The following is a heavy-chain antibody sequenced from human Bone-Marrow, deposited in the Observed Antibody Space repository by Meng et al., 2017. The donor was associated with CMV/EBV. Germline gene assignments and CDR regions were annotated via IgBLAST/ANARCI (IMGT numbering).Heavy chain of an antibody. J-gene: IGHJ4*02. V-gene: IGHV1-2*02. Sequence: ASVKVSCKASGYTFTGYYMHWVRQAPGQGLEWMGLINPNSGGTNYAQKFQGRVTMTRDTPINTVYMELSRLRSDDTAVYYCARGVDDCIRTNCYYYWGQGNLVNVAS. CDR3: ARGVDDCIRTNCYYY. CDR2: INPNSGGT. D-gene: IGHD2-2*01. CDR1: GYTFTGYY.